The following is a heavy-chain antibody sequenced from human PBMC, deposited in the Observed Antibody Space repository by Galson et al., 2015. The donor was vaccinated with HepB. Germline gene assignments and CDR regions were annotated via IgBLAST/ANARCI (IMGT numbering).Heavy chain of an antibody. D-gene: IGHD5-24*01. CDR2: VSISAGTT. CDR3: VKSQEMTTVQPFDY. V-gene: IGHV3-23*01. CDR1: GFTFSNYA. Sequence: SLRLSCAASGFTFSNYAMSWVRQAPGKGLEWVSSVSISAGTTYYAGSVKGRFTISSDNYKNTLYLQMNSLSAEDTAVYYCVKSQEMTTVQPFDYWGRGTLVTVSS. J-gene: IGHJ4*02.